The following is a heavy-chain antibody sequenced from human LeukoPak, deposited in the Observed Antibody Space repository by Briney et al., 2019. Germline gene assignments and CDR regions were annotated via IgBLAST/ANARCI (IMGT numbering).Heavy chain of an antibody. J-gene: IGHJ4*02. Sequence: GGSLRLSCAASGFTFSSYAMSWVRQAPGKGLEWVSGISGSGDITYYADSVKGRFTISRDNSKNTLYLQMNSLRAEDTAVYYCARGGDGYMGVEYDFDYWGQGTLVTVSS. CDR3: ARGGDGYMGVEYDFDY. CDR1: GFTFSSYA. V-gene: IGHV3-23*01. CDR2: ISGSGDIT. D-gene: IGHD5-24*01.